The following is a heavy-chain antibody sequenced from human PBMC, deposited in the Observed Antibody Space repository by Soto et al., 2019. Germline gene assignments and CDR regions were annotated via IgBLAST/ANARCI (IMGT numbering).Heavy chain of an antibody. J-gene: IGHJ4*02. CDR1: GYTFTGYY. V-gene: IGHV1-2*02. CDR2: INPKSGDT. D-gene: IGHD1-26*01. CDR3: ARGSPRMGALPTY. Sequence: SVKVSCKASGYTFTGYYIHWVRQAPGQGLEWMGWINPKSGDTNYAQKFQGRVSMTRDTSITTAYMEVSRLKSDDTAVYYCARGSPRMGALPTYWGQGTLVTVSS.